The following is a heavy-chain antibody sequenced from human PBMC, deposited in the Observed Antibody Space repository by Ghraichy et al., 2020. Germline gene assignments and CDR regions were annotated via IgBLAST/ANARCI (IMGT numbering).Heavy chain of an antibody. V-gene: IGHV1-18*01. CDR3: ARDTDSIVPAPRGEFYYHNGMDV. CDR2: ISAYNDNT. Sequence: ASVTVSCRASGYPYTSYGFSWVRQTPGQGLEWLGWISAYNDNTEYAQNVQGRVTITTDTSTSTAYMELRSLRFDDTAVYYCARDTDSIVPAPRGEFYYHNGMDVWGQGTTVTVSS. D-gene: IGHD3-16*01. J-gene: IGHJ6*02. CDR1: GYPYTSYG.